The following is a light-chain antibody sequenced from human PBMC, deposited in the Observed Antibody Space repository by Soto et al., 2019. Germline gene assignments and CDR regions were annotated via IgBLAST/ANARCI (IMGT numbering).Light chain of an antibody. V-gene: IGKV3-20*01. J-gene: IGKJ2*01. CDR3: QQYHSSPYT. Sequence: EIVLTHSPGTLSLSPGERVTLSCRASQSVTIRHLAWYQQKPGQAPRLLIFAASGRPPTIPSRFSGSGSGTDFTLTISRLEAEDFAVYFCQQYHSSPYTFGQGTRLEIK. CDR2: AAS. CDR1: QSVTIRH.